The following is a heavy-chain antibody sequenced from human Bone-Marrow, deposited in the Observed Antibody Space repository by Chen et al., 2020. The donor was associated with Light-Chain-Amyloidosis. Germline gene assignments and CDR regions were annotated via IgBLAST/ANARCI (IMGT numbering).Heavy chain of an antibody. CDR1: GFTFSNYD. CDR3: ASSAPDPSS. Sequence: EVQLVESGGGLVKPGGSLSLSCAASGFTFSNYDMNWVRQAPGKGLEWISAVTNSSSNIYYADSVRGLFTISRDNAKNSLYLQMNSLRAEDTAMYYCASSAPDPSSWGQGTLVTVSS. CDR2: VTNSSSNI. V-gene: IGHV3-21*01. J-gene: IGHJ5*02.